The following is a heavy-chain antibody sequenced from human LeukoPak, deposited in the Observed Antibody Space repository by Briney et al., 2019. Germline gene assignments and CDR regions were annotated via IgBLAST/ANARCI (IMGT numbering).Heavy chain of an antibody. D-gene: IGHD5-12*01. J-gene: IGHJ6*03. Sequence: ASVKVSCKASGGTFSSYAISWVRQAPGQGLEWMGWISAYNGNTNYAQKLQGRVTMTTDTSTSTAYMELRSLRSDDTAVYYCARIVATTHYYYYYMDVWGKGTTVTISS. V-gene: IGHV1-18*01. CDR2: ISAYNGNT. CDR3: ARIVATTHYYYYYMDV. CDR1: GGTFSSYA.